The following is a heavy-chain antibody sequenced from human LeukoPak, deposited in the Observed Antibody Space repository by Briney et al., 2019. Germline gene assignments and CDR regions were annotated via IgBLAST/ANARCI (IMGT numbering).Heavy chain of an antibody. J-gene: IGHJ4*02. CDR3: ARTASSSSWSVDY. Sequence: SETLSLTCTVSGGSISGYYWSWIRQPPGKGLEWIGYIYYSGSTNYNPSLKSRVTISVDTSKNQFSLKLSSVTAEDTAVYYCARTASSSSWSVDYWGQGTLVTVSS. CDR1: GGSISGYY. CDR2: IYYSGST. V-gene: IGHV4-59*01. D-gene: IGHD6-6*01.